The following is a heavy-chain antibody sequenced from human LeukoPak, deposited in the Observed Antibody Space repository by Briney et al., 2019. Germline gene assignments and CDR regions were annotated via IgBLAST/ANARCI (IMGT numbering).Heavy chain of an antibody. CDR2: ISGSGGST. CDR3: AKDIVLMVYASYFDY. J-gene: IGHJ4*02. V-gene: IGHV3-23*01. CDR1: GFTFSSYA. D-gene: IGHD2-8*01. Sequence: GGSLRLSCAASGFTFSSYAMSWVRQAPGKGLEWVSAISGSGGSTYYADSVKGRFTISRDNSKTTLYLQMNSLRAEDTAVYYCAKDIVLMVYASYFDYWGQGTLVTVSS.